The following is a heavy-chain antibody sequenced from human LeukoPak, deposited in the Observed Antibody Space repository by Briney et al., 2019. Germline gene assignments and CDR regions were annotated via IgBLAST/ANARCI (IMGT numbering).Heavy chain of an antibody. Sequence: GGSLRLSCAASGFTFSRYAMNWVSQAPGKGLQWVSYINTDSSDIHYADSVKGRFTISRDNARNTLYLQLSSLRAEDSAVYYCGSDTFQPGLIDSWGQGTLVTVSS. CDR3: GSDTFQPGLIDS. V-gene: IGHV3-21*05. J-gene: IGHJ4*02. CDR2: INTDSSDI. D-gene: IGHD2-2*01. CDR1: GFTFSRYA.